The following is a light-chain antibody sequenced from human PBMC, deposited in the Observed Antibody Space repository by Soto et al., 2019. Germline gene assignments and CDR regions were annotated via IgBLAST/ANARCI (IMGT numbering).Light chain of an antibody. Sequence: QSVLAQPPSASGTPGQRVTISCSGSTSNIGSHSVNWFQHLPGTAPKLLINTNNQRPSGVPDRFSGYKSGTSASLVISGVQSEDEADYYCATWDDSLKGVFGTGTKVTVL. J-gene: IGLJ1*01. CDR1: TSNIGSHS. CDR3: ATWDDSLKGV. V-gene: IGLV1-44*01. CDR2: TNN.